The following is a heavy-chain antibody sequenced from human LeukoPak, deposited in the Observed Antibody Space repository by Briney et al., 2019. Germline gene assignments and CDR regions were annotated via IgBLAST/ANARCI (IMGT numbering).Heavy chain of an antibody. D-gene: IGHD3-22*01. CDR3: ARGYDSGYYPPHLDY. Sequence: PGGSLRPSCVASGFIFSNFRMDWVRQAPGKGLEWISYITKTSTSMYYADSVKGRFTISRDNGKNSLFLQMNSLRDADTAVYYCARGYDSGYYPPHLDYWGQGTLVTVSS. V-gene: IGHV3-48*02. CDR1: GFIFSNFR. J-gene: IGHJ4*02. CDR2: ITKTSTSM.